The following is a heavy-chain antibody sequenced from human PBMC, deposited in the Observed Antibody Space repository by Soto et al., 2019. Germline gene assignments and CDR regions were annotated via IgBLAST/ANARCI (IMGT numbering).Heavy chain of an antibody. J-gene: IGHJ5*02. V-gene: IGHV3-33*01. CDR2: IWSDGSTE. D-gene: IGHD2-2*01. Sequence: SLRLSCAASGFTFDRYGMHWVRQAPGKGLEWVAVIWSDGSTEYYADSVKGRFTISRDNSKNTMYLQMNSLRGEDTGVYYCARGRIPSAIFDWFDPWGQGTLVTVS. CDR1: GFTFDRYG. CDR3: ARGRIPSAIFDWFDP.